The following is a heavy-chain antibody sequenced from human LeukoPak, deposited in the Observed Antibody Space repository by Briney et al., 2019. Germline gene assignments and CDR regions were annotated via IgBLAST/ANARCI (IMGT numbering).Heavy chain of an antibody. J-gene: IGHJ6*03. Sequence: SETLSLTCTVSGGSISSYYWSWIRQPPGKGLEWIGYIYYSGSTNYNPSLKSRVTISVDTSKNQFSLKLSSVTAADTAVYYCARLFSRSAYSYSYYYMDFWGKGTTVTVSS. D-gene: IGHD3-10*01. V-gene: IGHV4-59*08. CDR1: GGSISSYY. CDR3: ARLFSRSAYSYSYYYMDF. CDR2: IYYSGST.